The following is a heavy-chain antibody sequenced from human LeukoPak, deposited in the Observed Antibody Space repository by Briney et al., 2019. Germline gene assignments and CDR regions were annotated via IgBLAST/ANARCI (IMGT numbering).Heavy chain of an antibody. J-gene: IGHJ4*02. D-gene: IGHD6-13*01. CDR2: SSSSRNYI. CDR3: ARGERTAAADY. Sequence: PGGSLRLSCATSGFTFTSYSINWVRQAPGKGLEWVSCSSSSRNYISYADSVKGRFTVFRDNARKSLYLQMNSLRADDTAVYYCARGERTAAADYWGQGTLVTVSP. CDR1: GFTFTSYS. V-gene: IGHV3-21*01.